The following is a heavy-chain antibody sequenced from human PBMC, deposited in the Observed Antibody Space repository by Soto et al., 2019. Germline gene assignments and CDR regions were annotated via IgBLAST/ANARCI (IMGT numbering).Heavy chain of an antibody. Sequence: GASVKVSCKASGYTFTSYGISWVRQAPGQGLEWMGWISAYNGNTNCAQKFQGRVTMTRDTSTSTVYMELSALIPDDTAVYYCARSLLDEYSSSWRSAYYGMDVWGQGTTVTVSS. J-gene: IGHJ6*02. D-gene: IGHD6-13*01. CDR1: GYTFTSYG. CDR3: ARSLLDEYSSSWRSAYYGMDV. V-gene: IGHV1-18*01. CDR2: ISAYNGNT.